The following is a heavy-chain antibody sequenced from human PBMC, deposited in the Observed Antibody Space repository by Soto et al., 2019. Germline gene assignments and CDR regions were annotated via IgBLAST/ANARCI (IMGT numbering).Heavy chain of an antibody. CDR2: IIPIFGTA. D-gene: IGHD2-15*01. V-gene: IGHV1-69*13. CDR1: GGTFSSYA. CDR3: ARDLTPESLTVVNNYYYYGMDV. Sequence: GASVKVSCKASGGTFSSYAISWVRQAPGQGLEWMGGIIPIFGTANYAQKFQGRVTITADESTSTAYMELSSLRSEDTAAYYCARDLTPESLTVVNNYYYYGMDVWGQGTTVTVSS. J-gene: IGHJ6*02.